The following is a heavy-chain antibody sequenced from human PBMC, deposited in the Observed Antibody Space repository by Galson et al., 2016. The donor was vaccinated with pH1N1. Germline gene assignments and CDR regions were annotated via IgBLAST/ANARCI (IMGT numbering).Heavy chain of an antibody. J-gene: IGHJ4*02. Sequence: SVKVPCKASGYTFTREYNHWVRQAPGQGLEWMGVIDPSNGGTTYSQNFQGLVTMTRDTSTNTVYMELSGLKSEDTAVYFCIRDLGRLRDYWGQGTLVTVSS. CDR3: IRDLGRLRDY. V-gene: IGHV1-46*01. CDR2: IDPSNGGT. D-gene: IGHD7-27*01. CDR1: GYTFTREY.